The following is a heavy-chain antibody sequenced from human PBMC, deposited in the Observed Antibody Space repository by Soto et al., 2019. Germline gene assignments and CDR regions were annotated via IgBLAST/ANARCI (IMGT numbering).Heavy chain of an antibody. CDR2: ISAYNGNT. J-gene: IGHJ6*02. CDR1: GYTFTRYG. CDR3: AREGYCSSGSCALYSHDYLGMEV. V-gene: IGHV1-18*01. Sequence: ASVKVSCKASGYTFTRYGISWVRQAPGEGLERMGWISAYNGNTNYAQKLKGRVTMTTGTSTTTAYMELRSLTSDDTAVYYCAREGYCSSGSCALYSHDYLGMEVWGQGTTVTV. D-gene: IGHD2-15*01.